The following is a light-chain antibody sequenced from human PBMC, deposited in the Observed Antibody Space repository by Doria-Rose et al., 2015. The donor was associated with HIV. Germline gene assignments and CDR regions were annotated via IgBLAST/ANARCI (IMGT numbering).Light chain of an antibody. CDR3: QQSYSTPLT. CDR2: AAS. V-gene: IGKV1-39*01. CDR1: QSTGSF. J-gene: IGKJ4*01. Sequence: SPSSLSASVGDRVTITCRASQSTGSFLNWYQQKPGKAPKLLIYAASSSQNGVPSRFSGSGSGTDFTLTISSLQPEDFATYFRQQSYSTPLTFGGGTKVEIK.